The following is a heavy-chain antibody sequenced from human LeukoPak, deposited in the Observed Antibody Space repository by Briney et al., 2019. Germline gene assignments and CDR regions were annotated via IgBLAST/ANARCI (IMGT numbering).Heavy chain of an antibody. Sequence: GESLQISCQGSGYSFSNYWIGWVRQLPGKGLEWMGIIFPGDSDIRYSPSFQGQVTISVDKSITTAYLQWSSLEASDTATYYCARRGRGGSGSLYYFDYWGQGTLVTVSS. CDR2: IFPGDSDI. J-gene: IGHJ4*02. V-gene: IGHV5-51*01. CDR1: GYSFSNYW. CDR3: ARRGRGGSGSLYYFDY. D-gene: IGHD3-10*01.